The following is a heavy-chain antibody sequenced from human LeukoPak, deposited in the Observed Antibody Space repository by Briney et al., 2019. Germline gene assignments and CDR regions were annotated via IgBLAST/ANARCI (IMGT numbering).Heavy chain of an antibody. J-gene: IGHJ4*02. D-gene: IGHD5-18*01. CDR1: VDSLNSNG. Sequence: GGSLRLSCAASVDSLNSNGRHWGRPGPRKGLEWVAVISYDGPNEYYADSVTGRFTVSRGDSKSTLYLKMNMLRPEDTAVYYCAKEKLRSGYSFLTDYWGQGTLVTVSS. V-gene: IGHV3-30*18. CDR3: AKEKLRSGYSFLTDY. CDR2: ISYDGPNE.